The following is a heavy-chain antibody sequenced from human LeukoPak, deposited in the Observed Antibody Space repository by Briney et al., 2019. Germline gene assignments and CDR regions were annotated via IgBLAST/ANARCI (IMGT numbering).Heavy chain of an antibody. V-gene: IGHV3-20*04. CDR2: INWNGGST. J-gene: IGHJ6*03. CDR1: GLTFDDYG. D-gene: IGHD5-24*01. Sequence: GGSLRLSCAASGLTFDDYGMSWVRQVPGKGLEWVSGINWNGGSTGYADSVKGRFTISRDNAKNPLYLQMNSLRAEDTALYYCARWLQLGYYYYYMDVWGKGTTVTVSS. CDR3: ARWLQLGYYYYYMDV.